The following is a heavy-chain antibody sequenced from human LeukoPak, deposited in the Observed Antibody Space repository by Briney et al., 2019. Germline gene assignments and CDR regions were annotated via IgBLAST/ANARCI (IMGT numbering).Heavy chain of an antibody. CDR3: ARHLVLEQLWYPPDAFDI. CDR2: IYYSGST. J-gene: IGHJ3*02. Sequence: SETLSLTCTVSGGSISSYYWSWIRQPPGKGLEWIGYIYYSGSTNYNPSLKSRVTISVDTSKNQFSLKLSSVTAADTAVYYCARHLVLEQLWYPPDAFDIWGQGTMVTVSS. V-gene: IGHV4-59*08. CDR1: GGSISSYY. D-gene: IGHD5-18*01.